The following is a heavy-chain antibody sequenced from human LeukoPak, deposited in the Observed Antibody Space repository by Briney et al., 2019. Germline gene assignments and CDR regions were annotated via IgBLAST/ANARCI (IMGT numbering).Heavy chain of an antibody. D-gene: IGHD1-7*01. J-gene: IGHJ4*02. V-gene: IGHV1-69*05. CDR1: GGTFSSYA. CDR2: IIPIFGTA. CDR3: ARDRTTGTTGYFDY. Sequence: SVTVSCKASGGTFSSYAISWVRQAPGQGLEWMGGIIPIFGTANYAQKFQGRVTITTDESTSTAYMELSSLRSEDTAVYYCARDRTTGTTGYFDYWGQGTPVTVSS.